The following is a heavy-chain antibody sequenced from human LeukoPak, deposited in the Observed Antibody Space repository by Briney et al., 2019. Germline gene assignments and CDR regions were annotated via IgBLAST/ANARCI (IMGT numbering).Heavy chain of an antibody. J-gene: IGHJ4*02. Sequence: GGSLRLSCAASGFTFSSYGMHWVRQAPGKGLEWVAVISYDGSNKYYADSVKGRFTISRDNSKNTLYLQMNSLRAEDTAVYYCAKDQVISSGCIDYWGQGTLATVSS. D-gene: IGHD6-19*01. CDR3: AKDQVISSGCIDY. CDR2: ISYDGSNK. CDR1: GFTFSSYG. V-gene: IGHV3-30*18.